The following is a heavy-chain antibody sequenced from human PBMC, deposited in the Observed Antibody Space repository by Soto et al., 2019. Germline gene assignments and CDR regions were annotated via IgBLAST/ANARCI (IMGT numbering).Heavy chain of an antibody. CDR3: ARAGLITMVRGVIITGPFDP. V-gene: IGHV1-69*13. CDR2: VIPIFGTA. D-gene: IGHD3-10*01. J-gene: IGHJ5*02. Sequence: SVKVSCKASGGTFSSYAISWVRQAPGQGLEWMGGVIPIFGTANYAQKFQGRVTITADESTSTAYMELSSLRSEDTAVYYCARAGLITMVRGVIITGPFDPWGQGTLVTVSS. CDR1: GGTFSSYA.